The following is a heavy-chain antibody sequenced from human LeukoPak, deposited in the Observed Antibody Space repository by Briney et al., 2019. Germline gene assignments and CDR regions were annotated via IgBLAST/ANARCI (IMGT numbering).Heavy chain of an antibody. CDR1: GYTFTGYY. CDR2: ISAYNGNT. Sequence: ASVKVSCKASGYTFTGYYMHWVRQAPGQGLEWMGWISAYNGNTNYAQKLQGRVTMTTDTSTSTAYMELRSLRSDDTAVYYCATIAAADPDYYYYYYMDVWGKGTTATVSS. CDR3: ATIAAADPDYYYYYYMDV. J-gene: IGHJ6*03. V-gene: IGHV1-18*04. D-gene: IGHD6-13*01.